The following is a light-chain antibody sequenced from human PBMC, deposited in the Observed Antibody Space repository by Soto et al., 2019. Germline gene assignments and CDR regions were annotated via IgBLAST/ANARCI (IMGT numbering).Light chain of an antibody. Sequence: EIVMTQSPATLSVSPGERATLSCRASQSVSSNLAWYQQKPGQAPRLLIYGASIRATGIPARFSGSGSGTEFTLTISSLQSEDFAGYYCQHYNNWPPWTFGQGTKVEIK. CDR2: GAS. V-gene: IGKV3-15*01. J-gene: IGKJ1*01. CDR1: QSVSSN. CDR3: QHYNNWPPWT.